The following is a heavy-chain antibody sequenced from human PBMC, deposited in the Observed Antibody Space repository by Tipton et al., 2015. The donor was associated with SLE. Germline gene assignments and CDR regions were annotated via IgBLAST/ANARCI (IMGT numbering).Heavy chain of an antibody. V-gene: IGHV4-4*07. Sequence: TLSLTCTVSGGVISECYWGWIRLSTGEGLEWICRFYTDGSTRHKPSLESRLSPPFESPVPMSVDPSKNQFSLTLMSVTAADTAVYFCARIIAGHGDAFDVWGQGTMVTVSS. J-gene: IGHJ3*01. CDR1: GGVISECY. CDR3: ARIIAGHGDAFDV. CDR2: FYTDGST.